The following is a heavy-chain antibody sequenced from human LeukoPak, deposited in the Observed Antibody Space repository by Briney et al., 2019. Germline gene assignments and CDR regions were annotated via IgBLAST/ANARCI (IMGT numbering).Heavy chain of an antibody. CDR2: IYSGGST. CDR3: AKVGIGVLRFLEWFPFDY. CDR1: GFTVSSNY. D-gene: IGHD3-3*01. Sequence: GGSLRLSCAASGFTVSSNYMSWVRQAPGKGLEWVSVIYSGGSTYYADSVKGRFTISRDNSKNTLYLQMNSLRAEDTAVYYCAKVGIGVLRFLEWFPFDYWGQGTLVTVSS. V-gene: IGHV3-66*01. J-gene: IGHJ4*02.